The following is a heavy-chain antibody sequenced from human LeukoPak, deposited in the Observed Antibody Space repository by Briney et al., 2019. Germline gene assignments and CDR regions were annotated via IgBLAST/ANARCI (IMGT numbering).Heavy chain of an antibody. CDR3: ARGAEWWELPSLDY. J-gene: IGHJ4*02. CDR2: IYHSGST. D-gene: IGHD1-26*01. CDR1: GYSISSGYY. Sequence: NPSETLSLTCAVSGYSISSGYYWGWIRQPPGKGLGWIGSIYHSGSTYYNPSLKSRVTISVDTSKNQFSLKLSSVTAADTAVYYCARGAEWWELPSLDYWGQGTLVTVSS. V-gene: IGHV4-38-2*01.